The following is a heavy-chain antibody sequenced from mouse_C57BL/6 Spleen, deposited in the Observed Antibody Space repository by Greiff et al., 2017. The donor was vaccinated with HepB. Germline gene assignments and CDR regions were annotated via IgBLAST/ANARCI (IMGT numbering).Heavy chain of an antibody. CDR2: IYPGDGDT. V-gene: IGHV1-80*01. CDR3: ARRGDYDWYFDV. J-gene: IGHJ1*03. CDR1: GYAFSSYW. Sequence: VNVVESGAELVKPGASVKISCKASGYAFSSYWMNWVKQRPGKGLEWIGQIYPGDGDTNYNGKFKGKATLTADKSSSTAYMQLSSLTSEDSAVYFCARRGDYDWYFDVWGTGTTVTVSS. D-gene: IGHD2-4*01.